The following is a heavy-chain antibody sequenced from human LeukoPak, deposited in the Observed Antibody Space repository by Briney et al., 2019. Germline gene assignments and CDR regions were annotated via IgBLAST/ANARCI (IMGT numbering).Heavy chain of an antibody. CDR1: GYTFTGYY. CDR3: AREGVVVVAADYYYYGMDV. D-gene: IGHD2-15*01. V-gene: IGHV1-2*04. CDR2: INPNSGGT. Sequence: ASVKVSCKASGYTFTGYYMHWVRQAPGRGLEWMGWINPNSGGTNYAQKFQGWVTMTRDTSISTAYMELSRLRSDDTAVYYCAREGVVVVAADYYYYGMDVWGQGTTVTVSS. J-gene: IGHJ6*02.